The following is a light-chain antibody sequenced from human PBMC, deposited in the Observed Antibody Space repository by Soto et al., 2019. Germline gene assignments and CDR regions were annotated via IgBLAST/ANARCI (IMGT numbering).Light chain of an antibody. CDR1: SSDVGSYNL. V-gene: IGLV2-23*01. CDR2: EGS. Sequence: QSVLTQPASVSGSPGQSITISCTGTSSDVGSYNLVSWYQQHPGKAPKLKIYEGSKRPSGVSNRFSGSKSGNTASLTISGLQAEDEAHYYCFSYAGSSTLYVFGTGTKLTVL. J-gene: IGLJ1*01. CDR3: FSYAGSSTLYV.